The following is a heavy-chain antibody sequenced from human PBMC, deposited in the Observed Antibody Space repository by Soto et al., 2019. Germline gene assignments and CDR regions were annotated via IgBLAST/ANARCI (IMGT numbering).Heavy chain of an antibody. V-gene: IGHV4-31*03. CDR2: IYYSGST. Sequence: QVQLQESGPGLVKPSQTLSLTCTVSGGSISSGGYYWSWIRQHPGKGLEWIGYIYYSGSTYYNPSLKSRVTISVDTSKNQFSLKLSSVTAADTAVYYCARDPGIAAPYYGIDVWGQGTTVTGFS. CDR1: GGSISSGGYY. J-gene: IGHJ6*01. D-gene: IGHD6-13*01. CDR3: ARDPGIAAPYYGIDV.